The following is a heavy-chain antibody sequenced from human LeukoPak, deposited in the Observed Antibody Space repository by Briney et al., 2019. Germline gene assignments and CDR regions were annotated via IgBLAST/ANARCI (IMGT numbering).Heavy chain of an antibody. V-gene: IGHV1-3*01. CDR3: ARGGGGVPAATTIRYYYYYGMDV. J-gene: IGHJ6*04. CDR2: INAGNGNT. Sequence: ASVKVSCKASGYTLTSYVMHWVRQAPGQTLEWMGWINAGNGNTKYSQKFQGRVTITRDTSASTAYMELSSLRSEDTAVYYCARGGGGVPAATTIRYYYYYGMDVWGKGTAVTVSS. CDR1: GYTLTSYV. D-gene: IGHD2-2*01.